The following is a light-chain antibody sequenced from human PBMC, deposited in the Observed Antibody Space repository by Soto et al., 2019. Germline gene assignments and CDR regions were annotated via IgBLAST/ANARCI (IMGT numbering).Light chain of an antibody. J-gene: IGLJ2*01. CDR3: AAWDDGLSGPV. CDR2: TND. Sequence: QSVLTQPPSASGTPGQRVTISCSGSSSNIGSNYVYWYQQLPGTAPKLLIYTNDQRPSGVPDRFSGSKSGTSASLAISGLRSEDEADYYCAAWDDGLSGPVFGGGTKLTV. V-gene: IGLV1-47*01. CDR1: SSNIGSNY.